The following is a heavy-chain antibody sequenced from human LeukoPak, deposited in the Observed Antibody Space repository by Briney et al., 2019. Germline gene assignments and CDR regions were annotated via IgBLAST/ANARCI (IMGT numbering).Heavy chain of an antibody. Sequence: PSETLSLTCTVSGGSISSSSYYWGWIRQPPGKGLEWIGEIYHSGSTNYNPSLKSRVTISVDKSKSQFSLKLSSVTAADTAVYYCAIRNTLYDSSGYYLDYWGQGTLVTVSS. CDR2: IYHSGST. V-gene: IGHV4-39*07. D-gene: IGHD3-22*01. CDR1: GGSISSSSYY. CDR3: AIRNTLYDSSGYYLDY. J-gene: IGHJ4*02.